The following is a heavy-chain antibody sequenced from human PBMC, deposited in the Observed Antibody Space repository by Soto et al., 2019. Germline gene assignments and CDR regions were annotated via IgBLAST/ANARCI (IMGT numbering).Heavy chain of an antibody. CDR2: ISWDGGST. Sequence: PGGSLRLSCAASGFTFDDYAMHWVRQAPGKGLEWVSLISWDGGSTYYADSVKGRFTISRDNSKNSLYLQMNSLRAEDTALYYWAKDSLEEGYHNYGMDGWGQGTKVTVSS. V-gene: IGHV3-43D*04. J-gene: IGHJ6*02. CDR1: GFTFDDYA. CDR3: AKDSLEEGYHNYGMDG.